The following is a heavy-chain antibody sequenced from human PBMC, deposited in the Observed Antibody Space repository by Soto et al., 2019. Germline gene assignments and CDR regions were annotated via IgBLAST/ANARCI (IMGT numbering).Heavy chain of an antibody. CDR2: ILGSGSET. J-gene: IGHJ4*02. Sequence: GGSLRLSCSASGFTFSNYAMSWVRQAPGMRPEWVSTILGSGSETYYPDSVKGRFTISRDNSRNTLDLQLNSLRAEDTALYYCARYIVGPFYFDYWGQGT. CDR3: ARYIVGPFYFDY. CDR1: GFTFSNYA. V-gene: IGHV3-23*01. D-gene: IGHD1-26*01.